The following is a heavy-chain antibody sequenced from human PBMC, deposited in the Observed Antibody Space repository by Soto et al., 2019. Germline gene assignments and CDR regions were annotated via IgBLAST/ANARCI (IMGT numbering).Heavy chain of an antibody. CDR1: GFTFSSYA. Sequence: QVQLVESGGGVVRPGRSLRLSCAASGFTFSSYAMHWVRQSPGKGLEWVAVISYDGSKKYYADSGKGRFTISRDNSKNTLYLQMNSLRAEDTAVYYCAKSPVYCGGDCYSAHWYFDLWGRGTLVSVSS. D-gene: IGHD2-21*02. CDR2: ISYDGSKK. V-gene: IGHV3-30*18. J-gene: IGHJ2*01. CDR3: AKSPVYCGGDCYSAHWYFDL.